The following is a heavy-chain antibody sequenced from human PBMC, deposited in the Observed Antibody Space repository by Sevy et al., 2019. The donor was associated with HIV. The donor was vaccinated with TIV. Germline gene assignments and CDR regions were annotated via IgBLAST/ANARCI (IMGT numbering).Heavy chain of an antibody. CDR2: MKSKTDGGRT. V-gene: IGHV3-15*01. J-gene: IGHJ4*02. CDR1: GITFSNTW. D-gene: IGHD3-22*01. CDR3: TTQWF. Sequence: GGSLRLSCAGSGITFSNTWMSWVRQAPGKGLEWIGRMKSKTDGGRTDYGAPVKGRFSISRDDSKNTLYLQMNSLKTEDTAVYYCTTQWFWGQGTLVTVSS.